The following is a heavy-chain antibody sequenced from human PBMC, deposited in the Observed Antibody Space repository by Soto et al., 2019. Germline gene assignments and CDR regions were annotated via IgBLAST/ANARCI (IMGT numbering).Heavy chain of an antibody. CDR3: VRERLGIGTWYFDL. Sequence: EVQLVESGGGLVQPGGSLRLSCAASGFTFSDYDIHWVRQATGKRLEWVSAIATSGSTHYAASVQGRFTISREPDKNSFFLQINSLRDGDTATYYCVRERLGIGTWYFDLWGRGTLVTVSS. D-gene: IGHD7-27*01. J-gene: IGHJ2*01. V-gene: IGHV3-13*04. CDR1: GFTFSDYD. CDR2: IATSGST.